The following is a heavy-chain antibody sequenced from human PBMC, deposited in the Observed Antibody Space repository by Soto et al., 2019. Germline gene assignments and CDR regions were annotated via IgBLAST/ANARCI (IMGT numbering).Heavy chain of an antibody. CDR1: GFTFSSYA. CDR3: VKGPDYYDSSGYFDY. V-gene: IGHV3-64D*08. D-gene: IGHD3-22*01. J-gene: IGHJ4*02. Sequence: GGSLRLSCSASGFTFSSYAMHWVRQAPEKGLEYVSAISSNGGSTYYADTVKGRFTISRDNSKNTLYLQMSSLRAEDTAVYYCVKGPDYYDSSGYFDYWGQGTLVTVSS. CDR2: ISSNGGST.